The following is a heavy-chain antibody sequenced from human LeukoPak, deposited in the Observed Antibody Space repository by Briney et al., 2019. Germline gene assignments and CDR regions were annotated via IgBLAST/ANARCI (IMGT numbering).Heavy chain of an antibody. CDR3: ARAPPTFRGVIAHFDY. D-gene: IGHD3-16*02. V-gene: IGHV4-59*01. CDR1: GGSISSYY. Sequence: SETLSLTCTVSGGSISSYYWSWIRQPPGKGLEWIGYIYYSGSTNYNPSLKSRVTISVDTSKNQFSLKLSSVTAADTAVYYCARAPPTFRGVIAHFDYWGQGTLVTVSS. J-gene: IGHJ4*02. CDR2: IYYSGST.